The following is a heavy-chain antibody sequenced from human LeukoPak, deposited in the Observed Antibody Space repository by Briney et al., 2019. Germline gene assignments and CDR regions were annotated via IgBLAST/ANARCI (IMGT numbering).Heavy chain of an antibody. CDR2: ISGSGGST. Sequence: TGGSLRLSCAASGFTFSSYAMSWVRQAPGKGLEWVSAISGSGGSTYYADSVKGRFTISRDNSKNTLYLQMNSLRAEDTAVYYCAKSADFWSGYYRPDANYYYYGMDVWGQGTTVTVSS. V-gene: IGHV3-23*01. D-gene: IGHD3-3*01. J-gene: IGHJ6*02. CDR1: GFTFSSYA. CDR3: AKSADFWSGYYRPDANYYYYGMDV.